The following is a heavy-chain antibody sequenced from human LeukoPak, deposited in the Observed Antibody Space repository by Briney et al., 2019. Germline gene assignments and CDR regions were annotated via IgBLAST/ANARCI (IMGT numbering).Heavy chain of an antibody. CDR1: GFTFSSYA. V-gene: IGHV3-30*18. CDR2: ISYDGRSN. Sequence: GGSLRLSCAASGFTFSSYAMHWVRQGPGKGLEWVAIISYDGRSNHYADSVKGRFTISRDNSKNTLHLQMNSLRAEDTAVYYCAKLGFDSSGSHTLFDYWGQGTQVTVSS. J-gene: IGHJ4*02. D-gene: IGHD3-22*01. CDR3: AKLGFDSSGSHTLFDY.